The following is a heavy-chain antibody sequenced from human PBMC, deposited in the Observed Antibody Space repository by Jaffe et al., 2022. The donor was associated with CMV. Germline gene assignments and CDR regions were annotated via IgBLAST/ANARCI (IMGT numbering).Heavy chain of an antibody. CDR2: SRNKVNRYTT. Sequence: EVQLVESGGDLVQPGGSLRLSCAASGFTFSDLYMDWVRQAPGKGLEWVGRSRNKVNRYTTEYAASVKGRFTISRDDSKNSLYLQMNSLKTEDTAVYYCARSTPKDSRHYMDVWGKGTTVTVSS. D-gene: IGHD3-22*01. CDR3: ARSTPKDSRHYMDV. V-gene: IGHV3-72*01. J-gene: IGHJ6*03. CDR1: GFTFSDLY.